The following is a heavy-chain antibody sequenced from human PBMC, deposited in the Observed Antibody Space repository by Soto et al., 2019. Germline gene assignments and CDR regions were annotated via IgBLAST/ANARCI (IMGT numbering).Heavy chain of an antibody. CDR3: ARERQQRVREWWFDP. D-gene: IGHD6-13*01. J-gene: IGHJ5*02. V-gene: IGHV4-31*03. Sequence: QVQLQESGPGLVKPSQTLSLTCTVSGGSISSGGYYWSWIRQHPGKGLEWIGYIYYSGSTYYNPSLKSRLTISVDTSKNQFSLKLSSVTAAATAVYYCARERQQRVREWWFDPWGQGTLVTVSS. CDR1: GGSISSGGYY. CDR2: IYYSGST.